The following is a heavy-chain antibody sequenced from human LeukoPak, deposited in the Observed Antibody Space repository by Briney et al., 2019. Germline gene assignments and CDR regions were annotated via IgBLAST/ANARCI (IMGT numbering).Heavy chain of an antibody. D-gene: IGHD2-2*01. J-gene: IGHJ5*02. CDR1: GVSISSGGYS. V-gene: IGHV4-30-2*01. CDR2: IYHSGST. Sequence: SETLSLTCAVSGVSISSGGYSWSWIRQPPGKGLEWIGYIYHSGSTYYNPSLKSRVTISVDRSKNQFSLKLSSVTAADTAVYYCARGGIGYCSSTSCVKDNWFDPWGQGTLVTVSS. CDR3: ARGGIGYCSSTSCVKDNWFDP.